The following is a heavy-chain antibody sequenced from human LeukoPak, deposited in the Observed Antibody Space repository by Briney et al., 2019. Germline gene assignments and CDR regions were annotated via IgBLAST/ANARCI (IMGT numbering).Heavy chain of an antibody. CDR1: GGTFSSYA. Sequence: SVTVSCTASGGTFSSYAISWVRQAPGQGLEWMGGIIPIFSTANYAQKFEGRVTITADDSTSTAYMELSSLRSEDTAVYYCARDLVDTAMVNRALHYYGMDVWGQGTTVTVSS. CDR2: IIPIFSTA. V-gene: IGHV1-69*01. J-gene: IGHJ6*02. D-gene: IGHD5-18*01. CDR3: ARDLVDTAMVNRALHYYGMDV.